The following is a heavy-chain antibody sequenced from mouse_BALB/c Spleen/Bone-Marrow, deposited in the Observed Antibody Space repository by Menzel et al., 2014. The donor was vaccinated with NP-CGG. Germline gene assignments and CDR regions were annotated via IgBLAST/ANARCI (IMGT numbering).Heavy chain of an antibody. CDR3: ARHSDYDYFDY. D-gene: IGHD2-4*01. CDR1: GFTFSDYY. Sequence: EVMLVESGGGLVQPGGSLKLSCATSGFTFSDYYTYWVRQTPEKRLEWVAYISNGGGSTYYPDTVKGRFTISRDNAKNTLYLQMSRLKSEDTAMYYCARHSDYDYFDYWGQGTTLTVSS. J-gene: IGHJ2*01. V-gene: IGHV5-12*02. CDR2: ISNGGGST.